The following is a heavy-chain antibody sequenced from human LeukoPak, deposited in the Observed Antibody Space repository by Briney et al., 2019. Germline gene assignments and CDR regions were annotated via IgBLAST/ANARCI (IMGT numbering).Heavy chain of an antibody. Sequence: GGSLRLSCAASGFTFSSYGMHWVRQAPGKGLEWVAVIWYDGSNKYYADSVKGRFTISRDNSKNTLYLQMNSLRAEDTAVYYCARGEYSRGWYYDYWGQGTLVTVSS. CDR1: GFTFSSYG. D-gene: IGHD6-19*01. J-gene: IGHJ4*02. V-gene: IGHV3-33*01. CDR2: IWYDGSNK. CDR3: ARGEYSRGWYYDY.